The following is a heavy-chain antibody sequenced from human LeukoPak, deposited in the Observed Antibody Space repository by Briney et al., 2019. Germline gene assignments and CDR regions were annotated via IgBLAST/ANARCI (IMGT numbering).Heavy chain of an antibody. J-gene: IGHJ6*02. CDR3: ARGEYCTNGVCYFLLSYHYYGMDV. D-gene: IGHD2-8*01. CDR2: MNPNSGNT. CDR1: GYTFTSYD. Sequence: ASVKVSCKASGYTFTSYDINWVRQATGQGLEWMGWMNPNSGNTGYAQKFQGRVTMTRNTSISTAYMELSSLRSEDTAVYYCARGEYCTNGVCYFLLSYHYYGMDVWGQGTTVTVSS. V-gene: IGHV1-8*01.